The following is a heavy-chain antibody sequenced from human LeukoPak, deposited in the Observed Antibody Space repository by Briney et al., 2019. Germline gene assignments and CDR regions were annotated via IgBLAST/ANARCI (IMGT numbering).Heavy chain of an antibody. Sequence: GGSLRLSCAAPGFTFSSYAMSWVRQAPGKGLEWVSAISGSGGSTYYADSVKGRFTISRDNSKNTLYLQMNSLRAEDTAVYYCAKFDGSSGWSSPHYWGQGTLVTVSS. CDR3: AKFDGSSGWSSPHY. D-gene: IGHD6-19*01. J-gene: IGHJ4*02. CDR1: GFTFSSYA. V-gene: IGHV3-23*01. CDR2: ISGSGGST.